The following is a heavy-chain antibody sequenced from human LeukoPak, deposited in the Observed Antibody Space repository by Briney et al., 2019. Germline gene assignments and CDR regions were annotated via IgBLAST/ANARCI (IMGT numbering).Heavy chain of an antibody. CDR3: ARDFWDYSGSDY. D-gene: IGHD3-10*01. CDR2: IRYDGISK. CDR1: GFTFSSLG. J-gene: IGHJ4*02. Sequence: GGSLRLSCEASGFTFSSLGMHWVRQAPGKGLEWVAFIRYDGISKYYTDSVKGRFTISRDNSKNTLYLQMNSLRVEDTAVYYCARDFWDYSGSDYWGQGTLVTVSS. V-gene: IGHV3-30*02.